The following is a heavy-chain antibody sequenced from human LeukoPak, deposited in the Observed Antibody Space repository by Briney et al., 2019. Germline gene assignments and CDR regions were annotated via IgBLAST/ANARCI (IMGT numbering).Heavy chain of an antibody. CDR1: GFTFSSYA. Sequence: GGSLRLSCAASGFTFSSYAMSWVRQAPAKGREWVSAISGSGGSTYYADSVKGRFTISRDNSKNTLYLQMNSLSAEDTAVYYCAKPSAARHYWGQGTLVTVSS. CDR3: AKPSAARHY. V-gene: IGHV3-23*01. CDR2: ISGSGGST. J-gene: IGHJ4*02. D-gene: IGHD6-25*01.